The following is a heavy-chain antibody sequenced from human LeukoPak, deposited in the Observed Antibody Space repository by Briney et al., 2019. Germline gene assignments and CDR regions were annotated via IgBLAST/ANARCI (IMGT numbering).Heavy chain of an antibody. CDR3: TRVVLVGTTYSYFDY. V-gene: IGHV3-72*01. CDR2: TRKKTNCYTT. Sequence: GGSLRLSCAASGFTFSDHYMDWVRQAPGKGLEWVGRTRKKTNCYTTEYAASVKGRFTISRDDSKNSLYLQMNSLKAEDTAVYYCTRVVLVGTTYSYFDYWGQGTLVTVSS. J-gene: IGHJ4*02. CDR1: GFTFSDHY. D-gene: IGHD1-26*01.